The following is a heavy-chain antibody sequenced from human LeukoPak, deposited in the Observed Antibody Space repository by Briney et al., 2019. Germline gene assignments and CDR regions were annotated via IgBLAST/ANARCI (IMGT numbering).Heavy chain of an antibody. Sequence: ASVKVSCKASGYTFTSYYMHWVRQAPGQGLEWMGIINPSGGGTSYAQKFQGRVTMTRDTSTSTVYMELSSLRSEDTAVYYCASSPPYYYDSSAAFDIWGQGTMVTVSS. D-gene: IGHD3-22*01. CDR2: INPSGGGT. V-gene: IGHV1-46*01. CDR1: GYTFTSYY. J-gene: IGHJ3*02. CDR3: ASSPPYYYDSSAAFDI.